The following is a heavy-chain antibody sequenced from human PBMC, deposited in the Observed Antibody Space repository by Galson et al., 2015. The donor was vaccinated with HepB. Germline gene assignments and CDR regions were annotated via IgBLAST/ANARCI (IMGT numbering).Heavy chain of an antibody. D-gene: IGHD3-10*01. Sequence: TLSLTCTVSGGSISSSSYYWGWIRQPPGKGLEWIGSIYYSGSTYYNPSLKSRVTISVDTSKNQFSLKLSSVTAADTAVYYCARDVELLWFGDAFDIWGQGTMVTVSS. J-gene: IGHJ3*02. CDR3: ARDVELLWFGDAFDI. CDR1: GGSISSSSYY. CDR2: IYYSGST. V-gene: IGHV4-39*07.